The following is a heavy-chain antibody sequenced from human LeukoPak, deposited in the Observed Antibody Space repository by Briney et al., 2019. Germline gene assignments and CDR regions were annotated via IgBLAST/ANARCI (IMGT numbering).Heavy chain of an antibody. J-gene: IGHJ5*02. CDR2: IYYSGST. D-gene: IGHD2-2*01. CDR3: ARSSVPAAYNWFDP. V-gene: IGHV4-39*01. Sequence: SETLSLTCTVSGGSISSSSYYWGWIRQPPGKGPEWIGGIYYSGSTYYNPSLRSRVTISVDTSKNQFSLKLRSVIAADTAVYYCARSSVPAAYNWFDPWGQGTLVTVSS. CDR1: GGSISSSSYY.